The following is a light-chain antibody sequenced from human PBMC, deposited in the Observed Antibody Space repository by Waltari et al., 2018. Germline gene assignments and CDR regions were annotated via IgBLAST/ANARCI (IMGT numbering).Light chain of an antibody. CDR3: QHYVRLPAT. CDR2: GAS. Sequence: EIVLTQSPGTLSLSPGERATLSCRASQSVGRTLAWYQQKRGQAPILIIYGASTRATGIPDRFSGSGSGTDFSLTISRLEPEDFAVYYCQHYVRLPATFGQGTKVEIK. CDR1: QSVGRT. J-gene: IGKJ1*01. V-gene: IGKV3-20*01.